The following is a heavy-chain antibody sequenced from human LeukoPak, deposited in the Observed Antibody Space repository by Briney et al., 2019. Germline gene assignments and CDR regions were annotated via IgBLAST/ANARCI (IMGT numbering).Heavy chain of an antibody. V-gene: IGHV3-21*01. Sequence: GGSLRLSCAASGFTFTSYSMNWVRQAPGKGLEWVSSISTDSSYIYYADSVKGRFTISRDNAKNSLYLQMNSLRAEDTAVYFCARTKTLTIRPFDIWGQGTMVTVSS. CDR1: GFTFTSYS. CDR2: ISTDSSYI. CDR3: ARTKTLTIRPFDI. J-gene: IGHJ3*02. D-gene: IGHD3-10*01.